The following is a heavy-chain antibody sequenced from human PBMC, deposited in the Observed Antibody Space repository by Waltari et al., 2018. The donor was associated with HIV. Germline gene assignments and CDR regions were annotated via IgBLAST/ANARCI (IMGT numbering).Heavy chain of an antibody. V-gene: IGHV3-30*04. D-gene: IGHD1-26*01. CDR2: ISYDGSNK. J-gene: IGHJ3*02. CDR3: ASKGWELFDAFDI. Sequence: QVQLVESGGGVVQPGRSLRLSCAASGFTFSSYAMHWVRQAPGKGLEWVAVISYDGSNKYYADSVKGRFTISRDNSKNTLYLQMNSLRAEDTAVYYCASKGWELFDAFDIWGQGTMVTVSS. CDR1: GFTFSSYA.